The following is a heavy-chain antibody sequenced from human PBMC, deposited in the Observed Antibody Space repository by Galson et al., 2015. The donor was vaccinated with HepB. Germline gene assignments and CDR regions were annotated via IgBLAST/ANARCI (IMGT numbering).Heavy chain of an antibody. Sequence: SLRLSCAASGLTVSSNYMSWVRQAPGKGLEWVSIIYSGGSTYYADSVKGRFTISRDNSKNTLYLQMNSLRAEDTAVYYCARGYYPYYYGMDVWGQGTTVTVSS. CDR2: IYSGGST. D-gene: IGHD2-15*01. CDR1: GLTVSSNY. V-gene: IGHV3-53*01. J-gene: IGHJ6*02. CDR3: ARGYYPYYYGMDV.